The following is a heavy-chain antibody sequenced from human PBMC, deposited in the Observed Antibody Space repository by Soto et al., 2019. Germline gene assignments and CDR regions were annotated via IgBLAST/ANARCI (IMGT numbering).Heavy chain of an antibody. Sequence: GGSLRLSCAASGFTFSSYGMHWVRQAPGKGLEWVAVISYDGSNKYYADSVKGRFTISRDNSKNTLYLQWSSLKASDTAMYYCARLGNGGYDFPFDYWGQGTLVTVSS. J-gene: IGHJ4*02. CDR3: ARLGNGGYDFPFDY. CDR2: ISYDGSNK. D-gene: IGHD5-12*01. V-gene: IGHV3-30*03. CDR1: GFTFSSYG.